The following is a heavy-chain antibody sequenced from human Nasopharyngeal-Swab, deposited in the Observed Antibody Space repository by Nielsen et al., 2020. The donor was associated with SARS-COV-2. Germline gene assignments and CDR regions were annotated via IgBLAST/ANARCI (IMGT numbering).Heavy chain of an antibody. J-gene: IGHJ6*02. D-gene: IGHD6-13*01. Sequence: GGSLRLSCAASGFTFSSYWMSWVRQAPGKGLEWVANIKQDGSEKYYVDSVKGRFTISRDNAKNSLYLQMNSLRAEDTAVYYCARETPLPRSWYLRGSYYYGMDVWGQGTTVTVSS. CDR2: IKQDGSEK. CDR3: ARETPLPRSWYLRGSYYYGMDV. V-gene: IGHV3-7*01. CDR1: GFTFSSYW.